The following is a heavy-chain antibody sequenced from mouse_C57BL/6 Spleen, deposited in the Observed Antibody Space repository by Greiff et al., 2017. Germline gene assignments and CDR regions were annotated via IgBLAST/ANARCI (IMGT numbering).Heavy chain of an antibody. D-gene: IGHD2-4*01. CDR3: ARVNYDYAYYFDY. V-gene: IGHV5-16*01. Sequence: EVHLVESEGGLVQPGSSMKLSCTASGFTFSDYYMAWVRQVPEKGLEWVANINYDGSSTYYLDSLKSRFIISRDNAKNILYLQMSSLKSEDTATYYCARVNYDYAYYFDYWGQGTTLTVSS. J-gene: IGHJ2*01. CDR1: GFTFSDYY. CDR2: INYDGSST.